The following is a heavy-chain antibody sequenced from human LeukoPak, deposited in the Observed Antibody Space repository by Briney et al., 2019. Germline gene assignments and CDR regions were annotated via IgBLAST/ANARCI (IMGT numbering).Heavy chain of an antibody. D-gene: IGHD1-26*01. V-gene: IGHV3-21*01. CDR2: MSSSSGLI. CDR3: AREFDGSASGAGY. Sequence: PGGSLRLSCAASGFTFSRYSMNWVRQAPGKGLEWVSSMSSSSGLIYYGDSVKGRFTGSRDNAKRPLYLQMNSLRADDTAVYYCAREFDGSASGAGYWGQGTLVTVSS. J-gene: IGHJ4*02. CDR1: GFTFSRYS.